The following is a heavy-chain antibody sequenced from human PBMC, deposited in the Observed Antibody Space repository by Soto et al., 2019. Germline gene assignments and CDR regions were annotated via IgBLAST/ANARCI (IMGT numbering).Heavy chain of an antibody. V-gene: IGHV3-23*01. J-gene: IGHJ4*02. CDR2: ISGSGGST. CDR3: AKALYYDFWSGENTFDY. D-gene: IGHD3-3*01. CDR1: GFTFSSYA. Sequence: EVQLLESGGGLVQPGGSLRLSYAASGFTFSSYAMSWVRQAPGKGLEWVSAISGSGGSTYYADSVKGRFTISRDNSKNTLYLQMNSLRAEDTAVYYCAKALYYDFWSGENTFDYWGQGTLVTVSS.